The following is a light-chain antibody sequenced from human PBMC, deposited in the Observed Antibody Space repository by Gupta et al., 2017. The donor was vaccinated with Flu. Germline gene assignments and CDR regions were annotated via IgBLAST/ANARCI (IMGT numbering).Light chain of an antibody. CDR1: QSLLLHSNGYNY. V-gene: IGKV2-28*01. J-gene: IGKJ1*01. CDR2: WGS. Sequence: DIVITQPPISLPVTPGEPASISCRSSQSLLLHSNGYNYLDWYPQKPGQTPQLLVYWGSTRASGVPDRLSGSGSGTEFKPKIRREQAEAVGVCDSIQALQTPLTFGQGTKLEIK. CDR3: IQALQTPLT.